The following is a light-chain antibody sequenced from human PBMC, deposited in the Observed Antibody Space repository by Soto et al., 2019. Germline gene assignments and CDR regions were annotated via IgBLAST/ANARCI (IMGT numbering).Light chain of an antibody. CDR1: QSVISNF. CDR3: QQYGSSPVT. J-gene: IGKJ1*01. CDR2: GAS. Sequence: EIVLAQSPGTLSLSPGERATLSCRASQSVISNFLAWYQQKPGQAPWLLIWGASNRAGGVPDRFSGSGSGTDFTLTISRLEPEDFAVYYCQQYGSSPVTFGQGTKVDIK. V-gene: IGKV3-20*01.